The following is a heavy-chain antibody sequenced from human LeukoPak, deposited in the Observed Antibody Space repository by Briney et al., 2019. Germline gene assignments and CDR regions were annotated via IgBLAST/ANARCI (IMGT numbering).Heavy chain of an antibody. Sequence: SSVKVSCKGSVGTFISYAISWVRQAPGQGLEWMGRIIPICGIANYVHKLQGRVTITADKSTTAAYMELSSLRCEDTAVYYCDFEAYGGPTPGNYWGQGTLVTVSS. V-gene: IGHV1-69*04. D-gene: IGHD4-23*01. J-gene: IGHJ4*02. CDR1: VGTFISYA. CDR2: IIPICGIA. CDR3: DFEAYGGPTPGNY.